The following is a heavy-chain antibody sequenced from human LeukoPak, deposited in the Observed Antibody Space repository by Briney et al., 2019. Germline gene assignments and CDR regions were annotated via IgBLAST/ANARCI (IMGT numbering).Heavy chain of an antibody. D-gene: IGHD5-12*01. V-gene: IGHV3-64D*06. CDR3: VSGYGDY. J-gene: IGHJ4*02. CDR2: ISSNGGST. CDR1: GFTLSSYT. Sequence: PGGSLRLSCSASGFTLSSYTMHWVRQAPGKGLDYVSAISSNGGSTFYADSVKGRFTISRDNSKNTLYLQMSSLRAEDTAVFYCVSGYGDYWGQGTLVTVSS.